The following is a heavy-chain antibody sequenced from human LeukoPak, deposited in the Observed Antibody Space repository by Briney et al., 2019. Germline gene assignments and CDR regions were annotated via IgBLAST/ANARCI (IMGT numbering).Heavy chain of an antibody. Sequence: GRSLRLSCAASGFTFSSYGMHWVRQAPGKGLEWVAVIWYDGSNKYYADSVKGGFTFSRENYKNTLYLQSNSLTADTTAVYYCATGSGGDVEYWGQGALVTVSS. J-gene: IGHJ4*02. CDR3: ATGSGGDVEY. CDR2: IWYDGSNK. V-gene: IGHV3-33*01. D-gene: IGHD3-16*01. CDR1: GFTFSSYG.